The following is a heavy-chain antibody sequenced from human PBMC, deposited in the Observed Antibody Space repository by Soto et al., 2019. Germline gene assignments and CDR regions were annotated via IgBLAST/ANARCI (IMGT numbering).Heavy chain of an antibody. Sequence: SETLSHTCTVSDGSISSSRCHWCWIRQPPGKRLEWIASIKNSGTTFYNPYLKSQVTLSVDTSKNHFALKLSSVTAAETAVYYCARHGITGSYYDAFDIWGQGTMVS. CDR3: ARHGITGSYYDAFDI. V-gene: IGHV4-39*01. CDR2: IKNSGTT. CDR1: DGSISSSRCH. J-gene: IGHJ3*02. D-gene: IGHD1-26*01.